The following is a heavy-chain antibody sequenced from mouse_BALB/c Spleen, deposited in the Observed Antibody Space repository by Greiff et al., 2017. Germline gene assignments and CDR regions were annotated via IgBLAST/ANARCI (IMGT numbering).Heavy chain of an antibody. D-gene: IGHD2-10*02. CDR2: ISTYYGDA. V-gene: IGHV1S137*01. CDR3: ARGEEYGNSAWFAY. Sequence: QVQLQQSGAELVRPGVSVKISCKGSGYTFTDYAMHWVKQSHAKSLEWIGVISTYYGDASYNQKFKGKATMTVDKSSSTAYMELARLTSEDSAIYYCARGEEYGNSAWFAYWGQGTLVTVSA. J-gene: IGHJ3*01. CDR1: GYTFTDYA.